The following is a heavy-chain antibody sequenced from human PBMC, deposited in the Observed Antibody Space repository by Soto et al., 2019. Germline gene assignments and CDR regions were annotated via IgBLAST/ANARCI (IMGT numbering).Heavy chain of an antibody. Sequence: PGGSLRLSCAASGFTFSSYAMSWVRQAPGKGLEWVSAISGSGGSTYYADSVKGRFTISRDNAKNSLYLQMNSLRAEDTAVYYCARVGYSSGWSLLYYFDYWGQGTLVTVSS. D-gene: IGHD6-19*01. CDR1: GFTFSSYA. J-gene: IGHJ4*02. CDR3: ARVGYSSGWSLLYYFDY. V-gene: IGHV3-23*01. CDR2: ISGSGGST.